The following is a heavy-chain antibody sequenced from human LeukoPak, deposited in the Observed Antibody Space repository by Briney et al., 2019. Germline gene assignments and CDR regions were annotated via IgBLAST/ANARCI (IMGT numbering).Heavy chain of an antibody. D-gene: IGHD3-22*01. CDR2: IYDSGST. J-gene: IGHJ4*02. CDR3: ARRTWPRLRLLPDKYYFDY. V-gene: IGHV4-59*01. Sequence: KPSETLSLTCTVSGGSISGYYWSWIRQPPGKGLEWIGYIYDSGSTNYNPSLKSRVTISVDTSKNQFSLKLSSVTAADMAVYYCARRTWPRLRLLPDKYYFDYWGQGTLVTVSS. CDR1: GGSISGYY.